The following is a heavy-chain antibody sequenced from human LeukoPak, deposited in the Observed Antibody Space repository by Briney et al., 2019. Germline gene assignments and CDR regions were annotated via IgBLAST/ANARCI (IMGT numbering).Heavy chain of an antibody. CDR1: GFTFSDYY. CDR2: ISSSGSTI. D-gene: IGHD4-11*01. J-gene: IGHJ5*02. V-gene: IGHV3-11*04. CDR3: ASYSNYVDGWFDP. Sequence: GWSLRLSCAASGFTFSDYYMSWIRQAPGKGLEWVSYISSSGSTIYYADSVKGRFTISRDNAKNSLYLQMNSLRAGDTAVYYCASYSNYVDGWFDPWGQGTLVTVSS.